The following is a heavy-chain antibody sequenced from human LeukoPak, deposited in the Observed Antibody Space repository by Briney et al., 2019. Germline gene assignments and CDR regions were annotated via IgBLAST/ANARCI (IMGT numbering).Heavy chain of an antibody. D-gene: IGHD6-13*01. J-gene: IGHJ4*02. CDR2: IYYSGST. V-gene: IGHV4-59*05. CDR1: GFTFSDYY. CDR3: ARETQGSSSWY. Sequence: GSLRLSCAASGFTFSDYYMSWIRQPPGKGLEWIGSIYYSGSTYYNPSLKSRVTISVDTSKNQFSLKLSSVTAADTAVYYCARETQGSSSWYWGRGTLVIVSS.